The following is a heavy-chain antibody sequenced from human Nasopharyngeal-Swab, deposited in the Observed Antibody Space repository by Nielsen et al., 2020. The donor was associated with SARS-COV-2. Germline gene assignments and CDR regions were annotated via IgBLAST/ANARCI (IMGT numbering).Heavy chain of an antibody. CDR1: GFTFSSYS. CDR3: ARHLPLRFLEWLFPDYFDY. V-gene: IGHV3-21*01. CDR2: TSSSSSYI. D-gene: IGHD3-3*01. J-gene: IGHJ4*02. Sequence: ETLSLTCAASGFTFSSYSMNWVRQAPGKGLEWVSSTSSSSSYIYYADSVKGRFTISRDNAKNSLYLQMNSLRAEDTAVYYCARHLPLRFLEWLFPDYFDYWGQGTLVTVSS.